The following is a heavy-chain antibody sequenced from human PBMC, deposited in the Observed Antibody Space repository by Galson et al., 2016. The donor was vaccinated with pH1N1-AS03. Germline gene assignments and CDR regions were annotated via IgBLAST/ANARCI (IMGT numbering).Heavy chain of an antibody. CDR2: VVPVYGTA. D-gene: IGHD2-2*01. J-gene: IGHJ4*02. CDR1: GGTFRGYA. CDR3: ARVTCLSTSCSKGPFDY. Sequence: SVKVSCKASGGTFRGYAISWVRRAPGQGLEWMGGVVPVYGTANYAQKFQGRVKITADDSTSTAYLELSSLRSEDTAIYYCARVTCLSTSCSKGPFDYWGQGTLVTVSS. V-gene: IGHV1-69*13.